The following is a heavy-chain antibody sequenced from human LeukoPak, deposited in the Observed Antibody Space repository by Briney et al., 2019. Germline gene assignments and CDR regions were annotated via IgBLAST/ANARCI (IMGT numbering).Heavy chain of an antibody. CDR2: ISGSGGST. CDR1: GFTFSSYA. CDR3: ARVYVTVVRGSWFDP. Sequence: GGSLRLSCAASGFTFSSYAMTWVRQAPGKGLEWVSAISGSGGSTYYADSVKGRFTISRDNSKNTLYLQMNSLRAEDTAVYYCARVYVTVVRGSWFDPWGQGTLVTVSS. D-gene: IGHD3-10*01. V-gene: IGHV3-23*01. J-gene: IGHJ5*02.